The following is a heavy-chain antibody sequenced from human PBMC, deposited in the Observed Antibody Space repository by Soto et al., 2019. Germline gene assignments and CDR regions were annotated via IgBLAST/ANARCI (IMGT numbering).Heavy chain of an antibody. CDR1: GFSFSDYS. CDR3: VCYLQQMLPDKHYYYYLDV. V-gene: IGHV3-11*01. J-gene: IGHJ6*03. D-gene: IGHD6-13*01. CDR2: ISNTAITD. Sequence: GGSLRLSCVASGFSFSDYSMTWMRQAPGGGLDFVAFISNTAITDYYADSVKGRFTISRDNARNSVYLQMDSLRAEDAAVYYCVCYLQQMLPDKHYYYYLDVWGTGTTVTVSS.